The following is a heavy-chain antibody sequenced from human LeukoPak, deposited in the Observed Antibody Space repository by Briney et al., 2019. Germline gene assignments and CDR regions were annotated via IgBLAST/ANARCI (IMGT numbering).Heavy chain of an antibody. CDR3: ARDRYFDWSDNWFDP. CDR1: GGSISSYY. J-gene: IGHJ5*02. V-gene: IGHV4-4*07. D-gene: IGHD3-9*01. CDR2: IYTSGST. Sequence: SETLSLTCTVSGGSISSYYWSWIRQPAGKGLEWIGRIYTSGSTNYNPSLKSRVTMSVDTSKNQFSLKLSSVTAADTAVYYCARDRYFDWSDNWFDPWGQGTLVTVSS.